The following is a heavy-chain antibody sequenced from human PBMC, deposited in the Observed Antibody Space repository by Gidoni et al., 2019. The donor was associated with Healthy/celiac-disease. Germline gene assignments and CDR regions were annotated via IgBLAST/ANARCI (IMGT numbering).Heavy chain of an antibody. CDR2: ISSNRGST. Sequence: APGKGLEYVSAISSNRGSTYYADSVKGRFTISRDNSKNTLYLQMSRLRAEDTAVYYCVKDQGVTIFGVVIGNFDYWGQGTLVTVSS. J-gene: IGHJ4*02. D-gene: IGHD3-3*01. V-gene: IGHV3-64D*06. CDR3: VKDQGVTIFGVVIGNFDY.